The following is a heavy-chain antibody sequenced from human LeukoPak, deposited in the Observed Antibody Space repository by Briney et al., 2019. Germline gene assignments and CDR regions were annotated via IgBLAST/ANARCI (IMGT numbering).Heavy chain of an antibody. CDR3: ARDFCSGGSCYYFDY. CDR2: IWYDGSYK. V-gene: IGHV3-33*01. Sequence: PGGSLRLSCAASAFTFSSYGMHWVRQAPGKGLEWVAVIWYDGSYKYYADSVKGRFTISRDNSKNTLYPQMNSLRAEDTAVYTCARDFCSGGSCYYFDYWGQGTLVTVSS. J-gene: IGHJ4*02. CDR1: AFTFSSYG. D-gene: IGHD2-15*01.